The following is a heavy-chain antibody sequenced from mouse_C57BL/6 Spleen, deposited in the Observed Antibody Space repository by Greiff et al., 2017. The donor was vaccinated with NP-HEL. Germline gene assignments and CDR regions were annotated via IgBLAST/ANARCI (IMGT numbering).Heavy chain of an antibody. D-gene: IGHD2-4*01. CDR1: GFSLSTSGMG. V-gene: IGHV8-12*01. CDR2: IYWDDDK. CDR3: ARRGARKYDYDGDYYAMDY. Sequence: QVTLKECGPGILQSSQTLSLTCSFSGFSLSTSGMGVSWIRQPSGKGLEWLAHIYWDDDKRYNPSLKSRLTISKDTSRNQVFLKITSVDTADTATYYCARRGARKYDYDGDYYAMDYWGQGTSVTVSS. J-gene: IGHJ4*01.